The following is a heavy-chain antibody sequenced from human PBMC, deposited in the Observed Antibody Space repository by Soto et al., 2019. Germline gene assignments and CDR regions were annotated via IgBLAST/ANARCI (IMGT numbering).Heavy chain of an antibody. CDR2: IGQDGSQR. D-gene: IGHD2-21*01. CDR1: VFTFSNYW. J-gene: IGHJ5*02. CDR3: ASDRHIGP. V-gene: IGHV3-7*01. Sequence: PVGSLRLSCTSSVFTFSNYWMSWVRQAPGKGLEWVANIGQDGSQRNYVDSVKGRFTISRDNAENSLYLQMNSLRAEDTAIYYCASDRHIGPWGQGTLVTVSS.